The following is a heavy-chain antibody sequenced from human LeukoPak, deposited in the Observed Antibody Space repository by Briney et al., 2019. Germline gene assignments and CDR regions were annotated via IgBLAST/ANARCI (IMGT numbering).Heavy chain of an antibody. CDR3: ARDLGVLPVPAANGWFDP. V-gene: IGHV1-18*01. CDR1: GYIFTSHG. CDR2: ISTYNGDT. Sequence: GASVKVSCKASGYIFTSHGISWVRQAPGQGLEWMGWISTYNGDTKYAQKFQGRVTITSDTSTNTAYMEVRSLKSDDTAVYYCARDLGVLPVPAANGWFDPWGQGTLVTVSS. J-gene: IGHJ5*02. D-gene: IGHD6-19*01.